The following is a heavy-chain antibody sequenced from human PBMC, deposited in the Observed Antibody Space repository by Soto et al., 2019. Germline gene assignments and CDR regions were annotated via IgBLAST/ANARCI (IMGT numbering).Heavy chain of an antibody. J-gene: IGHJ4*02. CDR3: ATTPIPGMTTVIGFDY. Sequence: EASVKVSCKVSGYTLTELSMHWVRQAPGKGLEWMGGFDPEDGETIYAQKFQGRVTMTEDTSTDTAYMELSSLRSEDTAVYYCATTPIPGMTTVIGFDYWGQGTLVTVSS. CDR1: GYTLTELS. CDR2: FDPEDGET. V-gene: IGHV1-24*01. D-gene: IGHD4-17*01.